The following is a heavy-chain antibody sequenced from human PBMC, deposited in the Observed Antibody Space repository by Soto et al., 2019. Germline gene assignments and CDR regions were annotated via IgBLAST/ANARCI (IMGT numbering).Heavy chain of an antibody. CDR1: GYNFTTYV. V-gene: IGHV1-3*01. Sequence: QVQLVQSGAEVKQPGASASVSCKASGYNFTTYVVHWLRQAPGQGPEWMGWINCGSGNTVYSHKFQGRVTFTRDTSARTAYMDLNSLTSGDTAVYYWARGYTSGWTFDFWGRGTLVTVSS. CDR2: INCGSGNT. J-gene: IGHJ4*02. CDR3: ARGYTSGWTFDF. D-gene: IGHD6-19*01.